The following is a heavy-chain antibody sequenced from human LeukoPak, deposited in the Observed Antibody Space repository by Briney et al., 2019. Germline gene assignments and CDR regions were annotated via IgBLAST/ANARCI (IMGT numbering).Heavy chain of an antibody. CDR1: GGTFSSYA. V-gene: IGHV1-69*13. J-gene: IGHJ4*02. CDR3: ARWPTGPGDYIDY. CDR2: IIPIFGTA. D-gene: IGHD3-16*01. Sequence: SVKVSCKASGGTFSSYAISWVRQAPGQGLEWMGGIIPIFGTANYAQKFQGRVTITADESTSTAYMELSGLRSEDTAVYYCARWPTGPGDYIDYWGQGTLVTVSS.